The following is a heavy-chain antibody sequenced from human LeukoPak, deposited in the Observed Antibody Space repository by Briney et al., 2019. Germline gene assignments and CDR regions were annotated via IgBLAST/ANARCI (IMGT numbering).Heavy chain of an antibody. CDR2: INPNSGGT. J-gene: IGHJ4*02. CDR3: ARGGGSYSYGSDY. CDR1: GYTFTGYY. V-gene: IGHV1-2*06. D-gene: IGHD5-18*01. Sequence: ASVKVSCKASGYTFTGYYMHWVRQAPGQGLEWMGRINPNSGGTNYAQKFQGRVTMTRDTSISTAYMELSSLRSEDTAVYYCARGGGSYSYGSDYWGQGTLVTVSS.